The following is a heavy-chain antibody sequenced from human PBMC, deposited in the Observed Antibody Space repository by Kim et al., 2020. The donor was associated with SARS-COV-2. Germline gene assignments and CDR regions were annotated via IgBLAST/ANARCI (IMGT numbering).Heavy chain of an antibody. J-gene: IGHJ4*02. D-gene: IGHD3-9*01. CDR2: IDYSGST. Sequence: SETLSLTCTVSGGSISSSSYYWGWIRQPPGKGLEWIGSIDYSGSTYYNPSLKSRVTISVDTSKNQFSLKLSSVTAADTAVYYCASPVLRYFGWSPTYYFDYWGQGTLVAVSS. V-gene: IGHV4-39*01. CDR3: ASPVLRYFGWSPTYYFDY. CDR1: GGSISSSSYY.